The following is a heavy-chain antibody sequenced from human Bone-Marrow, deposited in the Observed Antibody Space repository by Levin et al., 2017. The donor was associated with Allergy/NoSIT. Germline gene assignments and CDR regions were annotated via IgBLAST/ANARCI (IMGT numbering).Heavy chain of an antibody. CDR1: GGSISSYY. CDR2: IYYSGST. D-gene: IGHD1-26*01. Sequence: PSETLSLTCTVSGGSISSYYWSWIRQPPGKGLEWIGYIYYSGSTNYNPSLKSRVTISVDTSKNQFSLKLSSVTAADTAVYYCARTPYSGSYSLYDYWGQGTLVTVSS. V-gene: IGHV4-59*01. CDR3: ARTPYSGSYSLYDY. J-gene: IGHJ4*02.